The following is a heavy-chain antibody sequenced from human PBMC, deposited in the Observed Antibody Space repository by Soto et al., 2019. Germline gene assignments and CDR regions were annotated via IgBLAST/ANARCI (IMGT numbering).Heavy chain of an antibody. Sequence: SETLSLTCTVSGGSISSGDYYWSWIRQPPGKGLEWIGYIYYSGSTYYNPSLKSRVTISVDTSKNQFSLKLSSVTAADTAVYYCARASSMIVVVPTAYGMDVWGQGTTVNVSS. CDR1: GGSISSGDYY. J-gene: IGHJ6*02. D-gene: IGHD3-22*01. CDR2: IYYSGST. CDR3: ARASSMIVVVPTAYGMDV. V-gene: IGHV4-30-4*01.